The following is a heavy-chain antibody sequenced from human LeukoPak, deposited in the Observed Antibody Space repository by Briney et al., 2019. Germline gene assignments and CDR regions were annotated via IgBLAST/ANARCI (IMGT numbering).Heavy chain of an antibody. J-gene: IGHJ2*01. V-gene: IGHV4-30-4*01. CDR2: IYYSGST. Sequence: SETLSLTCTVSGGSISSGDYYWSWIRQPPGTGLEWIGYIYYSGSTYYNPSLKSRVTISVDTSKNQFSLKLNSVTAADTAVYYCAREVPWVWNFDLWVRGTLVTVSS. CDR1: GGSISSGDYY. D-gene: IGHD1-26*01. CDR3: AREVPWVWNFDL.